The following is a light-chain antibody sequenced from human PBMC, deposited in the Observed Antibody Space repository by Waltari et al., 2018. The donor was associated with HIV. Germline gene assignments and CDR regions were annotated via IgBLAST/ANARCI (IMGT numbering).Light chain of an antibody. CDR2: KSS. J-gene: IGKJ2*01. CDR3: QQYDVFST. Sequence: DIQLTQSPSTMSASVGDSVTITCRASQSVSNWLAWYQQKAGKAHKLVIYKSSRLESGVPGRCSGSGAGTEFSLTISSLQPDYFATYYCQQYDVFSTFGQGTRLEIK. CDR1: QSVSNW. V-gene: IGKV1-5*03.